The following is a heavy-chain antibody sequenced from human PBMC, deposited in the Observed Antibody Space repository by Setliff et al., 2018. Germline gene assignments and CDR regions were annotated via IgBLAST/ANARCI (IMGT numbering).Heavy chain of an antibody. CDR3: TRVWSMASDSYYFYMDV. CDR2: INSDGSST. D-gene: IGHD2-8*02. Sequence: GGSLRLSCAASGFTFTTYWMYWVRQSPGKGLAWVSRINSDGSSTTYADSVKGRFTISRDNAKNTLYLQMNSLRAEDTAVYFCTRVWSMASDSYYFYMDVWGKGTTVTVSS. J-gene: IGHJ6*03. V-gene: IGHV3-74*01. CDR1: GFTFTTYW.